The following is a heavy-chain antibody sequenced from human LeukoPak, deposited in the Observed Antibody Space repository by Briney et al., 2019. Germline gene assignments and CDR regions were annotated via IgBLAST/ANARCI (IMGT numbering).Heavy chain of an antibody. Sequence: SQTLSLTCTVSGDSISSGGYFWSWIRQHPGKGLEWIGYIYYTGSTYYNPSLKSRVTISVDTSKNQFPLKLSSVTAADTAVYYCTRDGPRSSGYPDNWGQGALVTVSS. CDR1: GDSISSGGYF. CDR2: IYYTGST. J-gene: IGHJ4*02. V-gene: IGHV4-31*03. D-gene: IGHD3-22*01. CDR3: TRDGPRSSGYPDN.